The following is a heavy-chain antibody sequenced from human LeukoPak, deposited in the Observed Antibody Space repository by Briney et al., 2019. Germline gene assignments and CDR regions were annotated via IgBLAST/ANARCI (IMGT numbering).Heavy chain of an antibody. V-gene: IGHV1-2*02. Sequence: GASVKVSCKASGYTFTAHYMHWVRQAPGQGLEWMGLINPNSGGTNYAQKFQGRVTMTRDTSISTAYMELSRLRSDDTAVYYCAKSGYNRFDYWGQGTLVTVSS. J-gene: IGHJ4*02. CDR1: GYTFTAHY. CDR3: AKSGYNRFDY. CDR2: INPNSGGT. D-gene: IGHD5-24*01.